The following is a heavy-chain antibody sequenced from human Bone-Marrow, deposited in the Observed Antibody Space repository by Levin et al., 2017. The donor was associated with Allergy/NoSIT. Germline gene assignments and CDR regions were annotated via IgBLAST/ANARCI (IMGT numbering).Heavy chain of an antibody. D-gene: IGHD3-3*01. Sequence: PGGSLRLSCVPSGFTFRDYFFHWVRQSPGKGLEWVALVSFDGKHKYYADSVKGRFTISRDNSRNILYLQMSSLTTDDTAVYYCARDATPLPFLEWLPNPASSLDVWGQGTTVIVSS. CDR1: GFTFRDYF. J-gene: IGHJ6*02. V-gene: IGHV3-30*04. CDR2: VSFDGKHK. CDR3: ARDATPLPFLEWLPNPASSLDV.